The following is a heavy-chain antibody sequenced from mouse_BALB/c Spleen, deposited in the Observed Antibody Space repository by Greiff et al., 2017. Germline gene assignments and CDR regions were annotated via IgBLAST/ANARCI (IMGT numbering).Heavy chain of an antibody. D-gene: IGHD1-1*01. CDR3: ARSLLSYAMDY. CDR1: GFNIKDTY. V-gene: IGHV14-3*02. J-gene: IGHJ4*01. CDR2: IDPANGNT. Sequence: VQLQQSGAELVRSGASVKLSCTASGFNIKDTYMHWVKQRPEQSLEWIGRIDPANGNTKYDPKFQGKATITADTSSNTAYLQLSSLTSEDTAVYYCARSLLSYAMDYWGQGTSVTVSS.